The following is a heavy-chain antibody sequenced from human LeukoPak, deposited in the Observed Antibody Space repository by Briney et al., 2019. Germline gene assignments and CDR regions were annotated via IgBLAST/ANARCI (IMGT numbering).Heavy chain of an antibody. CDR3: ATGYSSGWYFYFQY. J-gene: IGHJ1*01. D-gene: IGHD6-19*01. CDR1: GFTFSSYG. CDR2: IKQDGSEQ. V-gene: IGHV3-7*01. Sequence: GGSLRLSCAASGFTFSSYGMSWVRQAPGKGLEWVANIKQDGSEQNYVDSVKGRFTISRDNAKNSLYLRMDSLRAEDTAVYYCATGYSSGWYFYFQYWGQGTLVTVSS.